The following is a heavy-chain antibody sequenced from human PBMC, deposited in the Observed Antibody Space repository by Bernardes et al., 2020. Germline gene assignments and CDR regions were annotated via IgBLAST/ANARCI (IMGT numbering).Heavy chain of an antibody. V-gene: IGHV1-58*01. J-gene: IGHJ4*02. Sequence: SVKVSCKASEFTFATSAVQWIRQTRGQRLEWIGWIVVGSGNTNYAQNLQERVTITRDMSTSTAYMELSSLRSEDTAVYYCAAGQYYDIFTGYHNDWGQGTLVTVSS. CDR2: IVVGSGNT. D-gene: IGHD3-9*01. CDR1: EFTFATSA. CDR3: AAGQYYDIFTGYHND.